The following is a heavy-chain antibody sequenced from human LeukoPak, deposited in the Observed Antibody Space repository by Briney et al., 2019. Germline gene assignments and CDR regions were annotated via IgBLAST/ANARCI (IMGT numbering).Heavy chain of an antibody. D-gene: IGHD3-3*01. Sequence: GGSLRLSCAASGFTVSTNYMSWVRQAPGKGLEWVSIIYSGGSTYYADSVKGRFTISRHNSKNTLYLQMNSLRAEDTAAYYCARGEWLQTYYFDYWGQGTLVTVSS. CDR1: GFTVSTNY. V-gene: IGHV3-53*04. CDR3: ARGEWLQTYYFDY. J-gene: IGHJ4*02. CDR2: IYSGGST.